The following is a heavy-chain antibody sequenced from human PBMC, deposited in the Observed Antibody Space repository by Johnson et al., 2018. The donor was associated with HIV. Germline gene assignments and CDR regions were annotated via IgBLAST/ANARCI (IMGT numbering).Heavy chain of an antibody. CDR3: ARASHSSGWYGRLWDAFDI. J-gene: IGHJ3*02. CDR2: ISYDGSNK. Sequence: QVQLMESGGSMVRPGGSRRLSCAVSGFTFDDYGMSWVRQAPGKGLEWVAVISYDGSNKYYADSVKGRFTISRDNSKTTLYRQMNSLRAEDTAVYYCARASHSSGWYGRLWDAFDIWGQGKMVTVSS. V-gene: IGHV3-30*03. CDR1: GFTFDDYG. D-gene: IGHD6-19*01.